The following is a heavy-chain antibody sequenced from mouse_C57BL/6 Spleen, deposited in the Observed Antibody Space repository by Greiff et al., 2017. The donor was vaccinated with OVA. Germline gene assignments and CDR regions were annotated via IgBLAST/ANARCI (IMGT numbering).Heavy chain of an antibody. CDR3: VRQTGYFDY. J-gene: IGHJ2*01. Sequence: EVQLQESGGGLVQPKGSLKLSCAASGFSFNTYAMNWVRQAPGKGLEWVARIRSKSNNYATYYADSVKDRFTISRDDSESMLYLQMNNLKTEDTAMYYCVRQTGYFDYWGQGTTLTVSS. CDR2: IRSKSNNYAT. D-gene: IGHD4-1*01. CDR1: GFSFNTYA. V-gene: IGHV10-1*01.